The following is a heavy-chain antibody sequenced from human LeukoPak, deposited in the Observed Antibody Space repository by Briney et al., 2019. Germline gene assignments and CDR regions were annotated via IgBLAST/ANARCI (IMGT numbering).Heavy chain of an antibody. D-gene: IGHD6-19*01. Sequence: GGSLTLSCAASGFTFSSYSMNWVRQAPGKGLEWVSSISSSSYIYYADSVKGRFTISRDNAKNSLYLQMNSLRAEDTAVYYCASSIAVAGNAASPAWAPSFDPWGQGTLVTVSS. J-gene: IGHJ5*02. CDR3: ASSIAVAGNAASPAWAPSFDP. CDR1: GFTFSSYS. CDR2: ISSSSYI. V-gene: IGHV3-21*01.